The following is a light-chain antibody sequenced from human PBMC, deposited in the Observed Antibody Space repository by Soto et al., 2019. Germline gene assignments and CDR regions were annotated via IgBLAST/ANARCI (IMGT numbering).Light chain of an antibody. CDR2: AAS. Sequence: DIGLTQSPGTLSLSPGERAPLSCRASQSVSRSCVAWYQQKPGQAPRLLIYAASSRAAGVSDRFSGSGSGTDFTLTISRLEPEDFAVYYCQEYGGSPLTFGGGTKVDIK. V-gene: IGKV3-20*01. CDR3: QEYGGSPLT. J-gene: IGKJ4*01. CDR1: QSVSRSC.